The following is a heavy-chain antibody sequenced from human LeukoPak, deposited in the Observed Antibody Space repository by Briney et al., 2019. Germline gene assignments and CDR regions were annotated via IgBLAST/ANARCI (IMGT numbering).Heavy chain of an antibody. Sequence: SETLSLTCAVYGGSFSGYYWSWIRQPPGKGLEWIGEINHSGSTNYNPSLKGRVTISVDTSKNQFSLKLSSVTAADTAVYYCARLFSDYAYYYYYMDVWGKGTTVTISS. J-gene: IGHJ6*03. CDR2: INHSGST. CDR3: ARLFSDYAYYYYYMDV. CDR1: GGSFSGYY. D-gene: IGHD3/OR15-3a*01. V-gene: IGHV4-34*01.